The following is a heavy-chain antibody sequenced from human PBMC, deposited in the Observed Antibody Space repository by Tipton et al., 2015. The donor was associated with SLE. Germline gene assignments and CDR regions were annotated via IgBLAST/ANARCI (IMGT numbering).Heavy chain of an antibody. CDR2: IKQDGREK. Sequence: SLRLSCAASGFTFSSFWMSWVRQAPGKGLEWVANIKQDGREKYYVDSVKGRITISRDKAKNSLYLQMNSLRAGDTAVYYCASGSSWYGSVFDYWGQGTLVPVSS. CDR3: ASGSSWYGSVFDY. D-gene: IGHD6-13*01. V-gene: IGHV3-7*01. J-gene: IGHJ4*02. CDR1: GFTFSSFW.